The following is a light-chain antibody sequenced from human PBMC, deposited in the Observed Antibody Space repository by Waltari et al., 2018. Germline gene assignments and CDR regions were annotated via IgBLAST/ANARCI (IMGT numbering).Light chain of an antibody. Sequence: EVVLTQSPGTLSLSPGERATLFCRASQSISRYLVWYQQRPGQAPRLLIYGASIRAAGIPDRFSGSGSGTDFTLSISRLEPEDCAVYYCQNHERLPATFGQGTRVEIK. CDR2: GAS. CDR1: QSISRY. V-gene: IGKV3-20*01. J-gene: IGKJ1*01. CDR3: QNHERLPAT.